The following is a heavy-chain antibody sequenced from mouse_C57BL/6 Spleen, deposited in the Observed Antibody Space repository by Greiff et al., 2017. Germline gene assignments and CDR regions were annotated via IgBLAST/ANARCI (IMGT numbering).Heavy chain of an antibody. J-gene: IGHJ4*01. Sequence: EVKLVESGGDLAKPGGSLKLSCAASGFTFSSYGMSWVRPTPDKGLEWVATLSSGGSYTFYPDSVKGRFTISRDNAKNTRYLQMSSLKSEDTAMYDCARVRWGSDYYAMGYWGQGTSVTDS. CDR3: ARVRWGSDYYAMGY. CDR1: GFTFSSYG. CDR2: LSSGGSYT. D-gene: IGHD2-14*01. V-gene: IGHV5-6*02.